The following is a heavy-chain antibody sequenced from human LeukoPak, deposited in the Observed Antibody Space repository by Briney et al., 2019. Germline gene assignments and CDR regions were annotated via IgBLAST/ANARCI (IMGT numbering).Heavy chain of an antibody. D-gene: IGHD2/OR15-2a*01. V-gene: IGHV6-1*01. CDR3: ANVYLDT. Sequence: SQTHSLTCAIFGDTVSSNSPAWNWIRPPPSRGLEWLGRTYFRSKRYNDYAESVKGRISINPDTSKNQFALQLNSVKPEDAGVCYCANVYLDTWSQGSLVTVSS. J-gene: IGHJ5*02. CDR2: TYFRSKRYN. CDR1: GDTVSSNSPA.